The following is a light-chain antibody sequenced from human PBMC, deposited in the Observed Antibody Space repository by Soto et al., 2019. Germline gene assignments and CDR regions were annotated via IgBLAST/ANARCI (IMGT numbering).Light chain of an antibody. Sequence: DIQMTQSPSSLSASVGDRVTITCRASQSISSYLNWYQQKPGKAPKLLIYAACSLQSGVPSRFSGSGSGTDVTLTIGSLQPEDFATYYCQQSDSTSWTFGQGTKVEIK. V-gene: IGKV1-39*01. J-gene: IGKJ1*01. CDR2: AAC. CDR3: QQSDSTSWT. CDR1: QSISSY.